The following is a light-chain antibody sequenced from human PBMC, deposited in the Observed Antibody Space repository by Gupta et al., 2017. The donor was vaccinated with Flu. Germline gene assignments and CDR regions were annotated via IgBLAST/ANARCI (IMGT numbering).Light chain of an antibody. V-gene: IGKV3-15*01. CDR3: QQENSWPFT. CDR2: DAS. CDR1: HSVRND. Sequence: EKVMTQFPATLSVSPGESATLSCRASHSVRNDLAWYQHKPGQAPRLLIYDASTRATGITARFSGSGSGTEFTLTISGLQSEDLAVYYCQQENSWPFTFGHGTKVDIK. J-gene: IGKJ3*01.